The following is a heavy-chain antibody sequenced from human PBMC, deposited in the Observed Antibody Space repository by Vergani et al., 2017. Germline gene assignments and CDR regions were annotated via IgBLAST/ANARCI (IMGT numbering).Heavy chain of an antibody. CDR1: GFTFSDYY. J-gene: IGHJ4*02. CDR2: ISSSSSYT. D-gene: IGHD3-10*01. Sequence: QVQLVESGGGFFKPGGSLSLSCAASGFTFSDYYMSWFRQAPGKGLEWVSYISSSSSYTNYADSVKGLFTIPRDNSKNTLYLQMNSLKTKDTAVYYCTTGIGYTYYYGSGSRATFDYWGQGTLVTVSS. V-gene: IGHV3-11*05. CDR3: TTGIGYTYYYGSGSRATFDY.